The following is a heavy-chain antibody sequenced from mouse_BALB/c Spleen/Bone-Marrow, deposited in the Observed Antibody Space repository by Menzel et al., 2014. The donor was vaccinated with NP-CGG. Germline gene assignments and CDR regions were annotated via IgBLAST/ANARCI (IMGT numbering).Heavy chain of an antibody. V-gene: IGHV2-5-1*01. Sequence: VQLQESGPSLVQPSQSLSITCTVSGLSLTSYGVHWVRQSPGKGLEWLGVIWRGGSTDYNAAFMSRLSITKDNSKSQVFFKMNSLQADDTAIYYCAKRGNYGYFDYWGQGTTLTVSS. CDR3: AKRGNYGYFDY. CDR2: IWRGGST. J-gene: IGHJ2*01. D-gene: IGHD2-1*01. CDR1: GLSLTSYG.